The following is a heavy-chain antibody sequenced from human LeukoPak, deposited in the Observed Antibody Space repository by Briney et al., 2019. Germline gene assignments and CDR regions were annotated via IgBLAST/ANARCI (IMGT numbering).Heavy chain of an antibody. CDR3: VRERRRYCSGGRCQYYYFDY. CDR2: IKEYGSEK. D-gene: IGHD2-15*01. Sequence: GGSLRLSCAASGFTFSSYWMSWVRQAPGKGLEWVANIKEYGSEKYYVDSVKGRFTISRDNAKNSLYLQMNSLRAEDTAVYYCVRERRRYCSGGRCQYYYFDYWGQGTLVTVSS. V-gene: IGHV3-7*01. CDR1: GFTFSSYW. J-gene: IGHJ4*02.